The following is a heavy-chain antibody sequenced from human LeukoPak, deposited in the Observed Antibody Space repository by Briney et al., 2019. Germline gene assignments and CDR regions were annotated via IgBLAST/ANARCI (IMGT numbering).Heavy chain of an antibody. D-gene: IGHD2-2*01. CDR3: ARDPGQLLWGAFDY. CDR2: ISYDGSNK. V-gene: IGHV3-30*04. J-gene: IGHJ4*02. CDR1: GFTFSSYA. Sequence: PRGSLRLSCAASGFTFSSYAMHWVRQAPGKGMEWVAVISYDGSNKYYADSVKGRFTISRDNSKNTLYLQMNSLRAEDTAVYYCARDPGQLLWGAFDYWGQGTLVTVSS.